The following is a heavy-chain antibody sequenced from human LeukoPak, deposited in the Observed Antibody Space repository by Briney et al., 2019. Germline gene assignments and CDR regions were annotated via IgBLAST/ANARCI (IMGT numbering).Heavy chain of an antibody. CDR1: GYTFTKYD. CDR2: ISAYIGNT. V-gene: IGHV1-18*01. CDR3: ARDTCYSYRLRPYNWFVT. Sequence: SVKVSCQPSGYTFTKYDIHCVRQAPGHRLEWMGWISAYIGNTYYSQKLQGRVTMTSDTSTTTAYMELRSLRSDDTGVYYWARDTCYSYRLRPYNWFVTWGQGTLVTVSS. D-gene: IGHD5-18*01. J-gene: IGHJ5*02.